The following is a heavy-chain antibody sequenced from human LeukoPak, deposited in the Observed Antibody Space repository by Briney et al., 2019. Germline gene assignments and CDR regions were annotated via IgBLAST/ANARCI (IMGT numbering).Heavy chain of an antibody. CDR2: IYSSGST. CDR1: GGSISSYY. D-gene: IGHD4-23*01. V-gene: IGHV4-4*07. J-gene: IGHJ2*01. CDR3: ASDYGGPHWYFDL. Sequence: SETLSLTCTVSGGSISSYYWSWIRQSAGKGLEWIGRIYSSGSTNYNPSLKSRVTMSVDTSKSQFSLKLSSVTAADTAVYYCASDYGGPHWYFDLWGRGTLVTVSS.